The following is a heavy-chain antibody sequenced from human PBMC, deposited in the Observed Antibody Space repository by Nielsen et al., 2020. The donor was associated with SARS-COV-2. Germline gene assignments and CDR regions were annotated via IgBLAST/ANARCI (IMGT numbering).Heavy chain of an antibody. CDR1: GFTFSDHA. V-gene: IGHV3-30*04. CDR2: ISYVGKTK. J-gene: IGHJ5*01. D-gene: IGHD6-13*01. CDR3: ARETGDYTSSWFDY. Sequence: GGSLRLSCAASGFTFSDHAMHWVRQAPGKGLEWVAIISYVGKTKYQSDSVEGRFTISRDNSMDTLYLHMNSLRHEDTAVYYCARETGDYTSSWFDYWGQGTLVTVSS.